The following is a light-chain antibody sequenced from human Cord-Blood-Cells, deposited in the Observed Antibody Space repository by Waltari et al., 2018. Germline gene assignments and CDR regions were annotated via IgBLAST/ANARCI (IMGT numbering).Light chain of an antibody. Sequence: QSALTQPRSVSGSPGQSVTISCTGTSSDVGGHNYISWYQQHPGKAPQPMIYDVSKRPSGVPDRFSGSKSGNTASLTISGLQAEDEADYYCCSYAGSYTLVFGGGTKLTVL. CDR3: CSYAGSYTLV. CDR1: SSDVGGHNY. J-gene: IGLJ2*01. V-gene: IGLV2-11*01. CDR2: DVS.